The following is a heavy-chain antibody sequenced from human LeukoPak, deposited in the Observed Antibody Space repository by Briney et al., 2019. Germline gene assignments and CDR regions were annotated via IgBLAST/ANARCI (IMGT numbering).Heavy chain of an antibody. CDR3: AVGVVVTYYFDY. Sequence: ATVKVSCKASGYTFTSYGISWVRQAPGQGLEWMGWISAYNGNTNYAQKFQGRVTMTTDTSTSTAYMELRSPRSDDTAVYYCAVGVVVTYYFDYWGQGTLVTVSS. CDR1: GYTFTSYG. D-gene: IGHD3-22*01. J-gene: IGHJ4*02. CDR2: ISAYNGNT. V-gene: IGHV1-18*01.